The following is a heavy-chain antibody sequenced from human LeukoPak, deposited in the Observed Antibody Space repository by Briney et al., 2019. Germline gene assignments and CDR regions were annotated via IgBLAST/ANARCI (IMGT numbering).Heavy chain of an antibody. D-gene: IGHD2-2*01. CDR1: GDSISRYY. Sequence: PSETLSLTCTVSGDSISRYYWSWIRQPAGKGLEWIGRIYTSESTNYNPSLKNRITMSVDTSKNQFSLKLSSVTAADTAVYYCAKEITSTSRHFDYWGQGTLVTVSS. V-gene: IGHV4-4*07. J-gene: IGHJ4*02. CDR2: IYTSEST. CDR3: AKEITSTSRHFDY.